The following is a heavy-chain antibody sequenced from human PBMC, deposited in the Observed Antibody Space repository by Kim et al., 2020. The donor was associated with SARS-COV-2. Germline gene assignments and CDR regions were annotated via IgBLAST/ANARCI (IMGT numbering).Heavy chain of an antibody. J-gene: IGHJ6*02. D-gene: IGHD3-9*01. V-gene: IGHV3-23*01. Sequence: DSVKGRFTISRDNSKNPLYLQMNSLRAEDTAVYYGAKGDILTGYSDGMDVWGQGTTVTVSS. CDR3: AKGDILTGYSDGMDV.